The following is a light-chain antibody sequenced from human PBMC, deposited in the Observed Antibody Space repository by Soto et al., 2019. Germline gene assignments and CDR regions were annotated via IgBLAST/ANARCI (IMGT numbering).Light chain of an antibody. Sequence: DIVMTQSPDSLAVSLGERATINCKSRQSVLYSSNNKNYLAWYQQKPGQPPKLLIYWASTRESGVPDRFSGSGSGTDFTFTISSLKAEDVAVYYCQQYYSTLWTFGQGTKVEIK. J-gene: IGKJ1*01. CDR1: QSVLYSSNNKNY. CDR3: QQYYSTLWT. V-gene: IGKV4-1*01. CDR2: WAS.